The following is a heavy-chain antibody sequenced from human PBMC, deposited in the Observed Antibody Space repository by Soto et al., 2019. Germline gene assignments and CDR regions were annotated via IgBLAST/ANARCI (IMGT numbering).Heavy chain of an antibody. CDR1: GGTFSSYA. D-gene: IGHD2-2*01. CDR3: ARVNWAYCSSTSCYADY. J-gene: IGHJ4*02. Sequence: SVKVSCKASGGTFSSYAISWVRQAPGQGLEWMGGIIPIFGTANYAQKFQGRVTITADKSTSTAYMELSSLRSEDTAVYYCARVNWAYCSSTSCYADYWGQGTLVTVSS. V-gene: IGHV1-69*06. CDR2: IIPIFGTA.